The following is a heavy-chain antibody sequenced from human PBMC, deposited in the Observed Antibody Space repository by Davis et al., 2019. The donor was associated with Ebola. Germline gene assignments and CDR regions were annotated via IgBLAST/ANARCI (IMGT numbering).Heavy chain of an antibody. Sequence: GESLKISCAASGFTFSSYWMSWVRQAPGKGLEWVANIKQDGSEKYYVDSVKGRFTISRDNAKNSLYLQMNSLRVEDTAVYYCARDMRGFSWDGYFDSWGQGTLVTVSS. D-gene: IGHD5-18*01. CDR2: IKQDGSEK. CDR1: GFTFSSYW. J-gene: IGHJ4*02. V-gene: IGHV3-7*01. CDR3: ARDMRGFSWDGYFDS.